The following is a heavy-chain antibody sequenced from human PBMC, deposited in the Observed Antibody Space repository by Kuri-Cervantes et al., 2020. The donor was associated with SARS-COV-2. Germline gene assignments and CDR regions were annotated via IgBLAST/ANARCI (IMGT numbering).Heavy chain of an antibody. D-gene: IGHD2-21*01. CDR1: GFTFSSYS. Sequence: GESLKISCAASGFTFSSYSMNWVRQAPGKGLEWVSSISSSSSYIYYADSVKGRFTISRDNAKNSLYLQMNSLRAEDTAVYFCARVAGEGPIYYYYMDVWDKGTTVTVSS. CDR2: ISSSSSYI. CDR3: ARVAGEGPIYYYYMDV. V-gene: IGHV3-21*01. J-gene: IGHJ6*03.